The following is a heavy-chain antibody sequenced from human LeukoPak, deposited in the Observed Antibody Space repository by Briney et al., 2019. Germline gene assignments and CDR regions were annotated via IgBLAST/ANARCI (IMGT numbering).Heavy chain of an antibody. CDR1: GFTFSSYA. J-gene: IGHJ4*02. D-gene: IGHD6-19*01. CDR2: ISYDGSNK. Sequence: GGSLRLSCAASGFTFSSYAMPWVRQVPGKGLEWVAVISYDGSNKYYADSVKGRFTISRDNSKNTLYLQMNSLRAEDTAVYYCARDMYPGIAVAGRVFDYWGQGTLVTVSS. CDR3: ARDMYPGIAVAGRVFDY. V-gene: IGHV3-30-3*01.